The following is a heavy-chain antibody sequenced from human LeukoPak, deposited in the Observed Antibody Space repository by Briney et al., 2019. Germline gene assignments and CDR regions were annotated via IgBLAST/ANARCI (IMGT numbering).Heavy chain of an antibody. CDR3: ATGGGGYHDVGAFDI. D-gene: IGHD2-2*01. CDR2: VDPEDGET. CDR1: GYTFTDYY. Sequence: ATVKISCKASGYTFTDYYIHWVHQAPGKGLEWMGRVDPEDGETIYVEKFQGRVTITADTSTDTAYMQLSSLRSEDTAVYYCATGGGGYHDVGAFDIWGQGTMVTVSS. V-gene: IGHV1-69-2*01. J-gene: IGHJ3*02.